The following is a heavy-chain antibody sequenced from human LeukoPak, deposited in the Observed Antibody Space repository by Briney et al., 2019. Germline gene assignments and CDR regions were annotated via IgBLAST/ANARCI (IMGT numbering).Heavy chain of an antibody. V-gene: IGHV3-43*02. CDR2: ISGDGGST. D-gene: IGHD3-10*01. Sequence: PGGSLRLSCAASGFSFSNYGMHWVRQAPGKGLEWVSLISGDGGSTYYADSVKGRFTISRDNSKNSLYLQMNSLRTEDTALYYCAKDIPPNYYGSGSYSDYWGQGTLVTVSS. CDR3: AKDIPPNYYGSGSYSDY. CDR1: GFSFSNYG. J-gene: IGHJ4*02.